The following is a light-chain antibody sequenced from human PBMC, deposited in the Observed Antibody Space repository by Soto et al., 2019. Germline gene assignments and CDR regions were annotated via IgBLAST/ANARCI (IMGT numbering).Light chain of an antibody. J-gene: IGLJ2*01. Sequence: QSVLTQPASVSGSPGQSVTISCTGTFSDIGTYNLVSWHQQHPGKAPKLMIYEVRKRPSGVSSRFSGSKSAYTASLTISGLQAEDEADYYCSSYTTTSALLFGGGTKLTVL. V-gene: IGLV2-14*02. CDR1: FSDIGTYNL. CDR3: SSYTTTSALL. CDR2: EVR.